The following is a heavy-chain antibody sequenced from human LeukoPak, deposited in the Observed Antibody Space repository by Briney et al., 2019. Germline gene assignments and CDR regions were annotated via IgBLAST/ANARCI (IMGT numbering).Heavy chain of an antibody. CDR1: GYTFTSYG. CDR3: ARVDTRKGFDP. Sequence: ASVKVSCKASGYTFTSYGISWVRQAPGQGLEWMGWVSGYNGNTNYAQNLQGRVTMTTDTSTSTAYMELRSLGSDDTAVYYCARVDTRKGFDPWGQGTLVTVSS. D-gene: IGHD1-14*01. J-gene: IGHJ5*02. V-gene: IGHV1-18*01. CDR2: VSGYNGNT.